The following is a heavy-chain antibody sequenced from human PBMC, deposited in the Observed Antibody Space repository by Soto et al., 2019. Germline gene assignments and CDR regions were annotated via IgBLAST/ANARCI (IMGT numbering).Heavy chain of an antibody. D-gene: IGHD1-1*01. Sequence: QLQLQESGPGLVKPSETLSLTCNASGGSITSSGSAWGWIRNSPGKGLEWIGTIDYSGNIYYIPSLKSRITISVDTSKNQISLKLSSVTAADTAVYYCARHIHNQGFEYYFDSWGQGTLVTVSS. CDR3: ARHIHNQGFEYYFDS. CDR2: IDYSGNI. J-gene: IGHJ4*02. CDR1: GGSITSSGSA. V-gene: IGHV4-39*01.